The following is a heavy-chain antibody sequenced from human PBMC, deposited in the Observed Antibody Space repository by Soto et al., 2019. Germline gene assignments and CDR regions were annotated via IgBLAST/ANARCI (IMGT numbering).Heavy chain of an antibody. CDR3: ARRWGPTFDF. V-gene: IGHV4-59*01. D-gene: IGHD1-26*01. CDR2: IYYSGST. J-gene: IGHJ4*02. Sequence: ASETLSITCTVCGGSIRSYDWSGIRQPPGKGLEWIGYIYYSGSTNYNPSLKSRVTISVDTSKNQFSLKLSSVTAADTAVYYCARRWGPTFDFWGQGTLVTVSS. CDR1: GGSIRSYD.